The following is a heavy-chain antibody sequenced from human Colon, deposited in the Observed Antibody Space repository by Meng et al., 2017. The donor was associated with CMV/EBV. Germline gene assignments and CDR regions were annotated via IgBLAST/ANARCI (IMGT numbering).Heavy chain of an antibody. V-gene: IGHV3-23*03. J-gene: IGHJ4*02. Sequence: GESLKISCSASGFRFSGYSMNWVRQSPEKGLEWVSIIFGGSTGTKYADSVRGRFTTSRDDSKTTVYLQMINLRLEDTGVYYCAKDAVPDSRYNFDLWGQGTLVTVSS. CDR2: IFGGSTGT. D-gene: IGHD2-2*02. CDR1: GFRFSGYS. CDR3: AKDAVPDSRYNFDL.